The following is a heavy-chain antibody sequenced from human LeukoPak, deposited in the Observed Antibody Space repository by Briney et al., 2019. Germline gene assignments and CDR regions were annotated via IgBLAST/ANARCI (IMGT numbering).Heavy chain of an antibody. Sequence: PSETLSLTCTVSGGSISSYYWSWIRQPPGKGLEWIGYIYYSGSTNYNPSLKSRVTISVDTSKNQFSLKLSSVTAADTAVYYCAREGYSGSYYGYWGQGTLVTVSS. V-gene: IGHV4-59*01. CDR3: AREGYSGSYYGY. CDR2: IYYSGST. CDR1: GGSISSYY. D-gene: IGHD1-26*01. J-gene: IGHJ4*02.